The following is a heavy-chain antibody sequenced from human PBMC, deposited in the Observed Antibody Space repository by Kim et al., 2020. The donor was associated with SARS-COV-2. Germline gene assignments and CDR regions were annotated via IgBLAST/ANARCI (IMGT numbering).Heavy chain of an antibody. CDR2: LFSDSRT. Sequence: GGSLRLSCAASGFNVSADHMSWVRQAPGKGLEWVSLLFSDSRTFYADSVKGRFTISRDDSRNTVYLEMNSLRPADTAAYYCARHDWFDPWGHGTQVTVS. CDR1: GFNVSADH. V-gene: IGHV3-53*01. J-gene: IGHJ5*02. CDR3: ARHDWFDP.